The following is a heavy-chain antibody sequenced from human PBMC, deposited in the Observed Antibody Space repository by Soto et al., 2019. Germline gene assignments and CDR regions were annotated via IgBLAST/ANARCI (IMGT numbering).Heavy chain of an antibody. V-gene: IGHV1-69*13. CDR3: ARARYYYASSGPRLFDM. Sequence: GASVKVSCKSSGGTVSSYAISWVRQAPGQGLEWMGGIIPIFGTANYAQKFQGRVTITADESTTTADMELSSLRSEDTAVYYCARARYYYASSGPRLFDMWGKGTMVPISS. CDR1: GGTVSSYA. CDR2: IIPIFGTA. D-gene: IGHD3-22*01. J-gene: IGHJ3*02.